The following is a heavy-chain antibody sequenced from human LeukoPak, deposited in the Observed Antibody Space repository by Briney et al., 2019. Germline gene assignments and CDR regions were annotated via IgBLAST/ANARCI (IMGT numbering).Heavy chain of an antibody. Sequence: GASARVSSKATGYTLTGYYMHWVRQAPGQGLEGMGWINPNSGGTNYAQKFQGRVTMTRDTSISTAYMELSRLRSDDAAVYYCARDQGMYSRRVNWFGRWGQGTLVSVSS. CDR1: GYTLTGYY. D-gene: IGHD6-13*01. V-gene: IGHV1-2*02. CDR2: INPNSGGT. J-gene: IGHJ5*02. CDR3: ARDQGMYSRRVNWFGR.